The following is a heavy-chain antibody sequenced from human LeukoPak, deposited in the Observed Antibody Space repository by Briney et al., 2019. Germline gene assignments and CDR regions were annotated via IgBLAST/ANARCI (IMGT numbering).Heavy chain of an antibody. CDR1: GDTFTNYE. J-gene: IGHJ4*01. D-gene: IGHD4-17*01. CDR2: MNPKSGKT. CDR3: ARVHDYGDYDPDY. V-gene: IGHV1-8*01. Sequence: ASVKVSCKASGDTFTNYEINWVRQAPGQGLEWMGWMNPKSGKTGYGQKFQGRVTMTRNTSITTACMELSSLRPEDTAVYFCARVHDYGDYDPDYCGHGTLVTVSS.